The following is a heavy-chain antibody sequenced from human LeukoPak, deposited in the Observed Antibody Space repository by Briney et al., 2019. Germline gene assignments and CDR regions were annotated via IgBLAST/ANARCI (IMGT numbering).Heavy chain of an antibody. V-gene: IGHV4-39*01. CDR2: IYYSGST. Sequence: ETLSLTCTVSGGSISSSSYYWGWIRQPPGKGLEWIGSIYYSGSTYYNPSLKSRVTISVDTSKNQFSLKLSSVTAADTAVYYCARHCRSTSCYPPPPDDYWGQGTLVTVSS. D-gene: IGHD2-2*01. CDR3: ARHCRSTSCYPPPPDDY. J-gene: IGHJ4*02. CDR1: GGSISSSSYY.